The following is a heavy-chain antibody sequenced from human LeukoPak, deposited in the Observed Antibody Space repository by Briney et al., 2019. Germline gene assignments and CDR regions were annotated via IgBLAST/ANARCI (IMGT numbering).Heavy chain of an antibody. Sequence: SETLSLTCTVSGGSTSSYYSSWIRQPAGKGLEWIGRIYTSGSSNSNPSLKSRVTMSADTSKNQFSLKLSSVTAADTAVYYCARDISVAGSFILFDYCGQGTLVTVSS. CDR2: IYTSGSS. CDR3: ARDISVAGSFILFDY. V-gene: IGHV4-4*07. J-gene: IGHJ4*02. CDR1: GGSTSSYY. D-gene: IGHD6-19*01.